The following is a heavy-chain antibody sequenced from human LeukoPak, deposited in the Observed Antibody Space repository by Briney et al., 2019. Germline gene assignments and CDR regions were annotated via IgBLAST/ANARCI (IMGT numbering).Heavy chain of an antibody. CDR1: GGTFSTDA. J-gene: IGHJ5*02. CDR3: ARNTAVAPSSNWFDP. CDR2: VIPYLGII. D-gene: IGHD6-19*01. V-gene: IGHV1-69*04. Sequence: ASVKVSCKASGGTFSTDAISWVRQAPGQGLEWMGRVIPYLGIIDYTQKFQGRITISADKSTSTAYMEMNSLTSEDTAVYYCARNTAVAPSSNWFDPWGQGTLVTVSS.